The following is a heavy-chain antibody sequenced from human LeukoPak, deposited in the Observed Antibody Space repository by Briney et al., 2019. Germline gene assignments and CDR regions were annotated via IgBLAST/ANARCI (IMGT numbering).Heavy chain of an antibody. CDR3: ATGRVSYGSEY. Sequence: SGTLSLTCSFPGDSITYYYWSWIRQPPGKGLEGIGDFYYGATTNYKPSLNYNPSLKSRGTISLDTAKNQFSLKLSSVAAADTAMYYCATGRVSYGSEYWGPGTLVAVSS. V-gene: IGHV4-59*03. D-gene: IGHD3-10*01. CDR1: GDSITYYY. CDR2: FYYGATTNYKPSL. J-gene: IGHJ4*02.